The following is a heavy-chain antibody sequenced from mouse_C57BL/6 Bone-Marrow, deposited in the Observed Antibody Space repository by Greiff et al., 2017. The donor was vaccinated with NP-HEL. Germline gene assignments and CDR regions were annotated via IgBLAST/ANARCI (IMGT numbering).Heavy chain of an antibody. D-gene: IGHD1-1*01. CDR3: ARGGYYGSSYGWYFDV. CDR1: GYAFTNYL. Sequence: VQLQQSGAELVRPGTSVKVSCKASGYAFTNYLIEWVKQRPGQGLEWIGVINPGSGGTNYNEKFKGKATLTADKSYRTAYMQLSSLTSEDSAVYFCARGGYYGSSYGWYFDVWGTGTTVTVSS. V-gene: IGHV1-54*01. J-gene: IGHJ1*03. CDR2: INPGSGGT.